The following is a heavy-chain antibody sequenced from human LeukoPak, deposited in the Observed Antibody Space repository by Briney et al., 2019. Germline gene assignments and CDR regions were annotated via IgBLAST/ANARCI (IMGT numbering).Heavy chain of an antibody. CDR3: AKGSYYDSSGYYYFDY. CDR1: GNYW. D-gene: IGHD3-22*01. CDR2: INSDGSWT. J-gene: IGHJ4*02. Sequence: PGGSLRLSCAASGNYWMHWVRQAPGKGLVWVSHINSDGSWTSYADSVKGRFTISRDNSKNTLYLQVNSLRADDTAVYYCAKGSYYDSSGYYYFDYWGQGTLVTVSS. V-gene: IGHV3-74*01.